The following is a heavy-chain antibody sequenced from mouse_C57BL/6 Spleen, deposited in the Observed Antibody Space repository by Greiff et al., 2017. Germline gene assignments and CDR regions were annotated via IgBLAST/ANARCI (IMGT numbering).Heavy chain of an antibody. Sequence: VQLKESGTVLARPGASVKMSCKTSGYTFTSYWMHWVKQRPGQGLEWIGAIYPGNSDTSYNQKFKGKAKLTAGTSASTAYMELSSLTNEDSAVYYCTSYYSNYGWFAYWGQGTLVTVSA. CDR3: TSYYSNYGWFAY. D-gene: IGHD2-5*01. CDR2: IYPGNSDT. J-gene: IGHJ3*01. CDR1: GYTFTSYW. V-gene: IGHV1-5*01.